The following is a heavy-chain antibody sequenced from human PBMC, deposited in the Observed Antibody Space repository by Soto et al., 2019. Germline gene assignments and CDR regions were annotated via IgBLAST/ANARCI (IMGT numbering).Heavy chain of an antibody. CDR2: IKSKTAGGTT. Sequence: PGGSLRLSCAASRFTFSNAWMTWVRHTPGKGLEWVGRIKSKTAGGTTNYAAPVKGRFTISRDNSKKRLYLQMNGLKTEDTAVYYCATDRVTSFGVGDDTWFDPWGQG. CDR3: ATDRVTSFGVGDDTWFDP. CDR1: RFTFSNAW. D-gene: IGHD3-3*01. J-gene: IGHJ5*02. V-gene: IGHV3-15*01.